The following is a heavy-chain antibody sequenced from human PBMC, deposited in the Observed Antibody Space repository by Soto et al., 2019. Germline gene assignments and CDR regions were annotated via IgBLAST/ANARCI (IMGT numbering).Heavy chain of an antibody. J-gene: IGHJ4*02. CDR2: ISSSSSYI. CDR1: GFTFSSYS. V-gene: IGHV3-21*01. D-gene: IGHD3-9*01. CDR3: ARDSSYGILTGYYVY. Sequence: GGSLRLSCAASGFTFSSYSMNWVRQAPGKGLEWVSSISSSSSYIYYADSVKGRFTISRDNAKNSLYLQMNSLRAEDTAVYYCARDSSYGILTGYYVYWGPGTLVTDSS.